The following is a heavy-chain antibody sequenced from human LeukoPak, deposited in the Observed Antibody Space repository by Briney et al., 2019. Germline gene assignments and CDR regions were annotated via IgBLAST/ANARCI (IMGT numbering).Heavy chain of an antibody. D-gene: IGHD4-11*01. J-gene: IGHJ3*02. CDR1: GFTFSSYA. V-gene: IGHV3-48*04. CDR3: ARVRLSVTMFAFDI. CDR2: ISSSGSTI. Sequence: GGSLRLSCAASGFTFSSYAMSWVRQAPGKGLEWVSYISSSGSTIYYADSVKGRFTISRDNAKNSLYLQMNSLRAEDTAVYYCARVRLSVTMFAFDIWGQGTMVTVSS.